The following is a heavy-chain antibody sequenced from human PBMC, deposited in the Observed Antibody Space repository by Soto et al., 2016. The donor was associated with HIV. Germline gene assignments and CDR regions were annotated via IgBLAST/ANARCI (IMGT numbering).Heavy chain of an antibody. J-gene: IGHJ4*02. CDR2: VSSTGGST. Sequence: EVQLLESGGGLVQPGGSLRLSCAAPGFTFSSYAMSWVRQAPGKGLEWVSAVSSTGGSTYYADSVKGRFTISRDNSKNTLYLHMNSLRAEDTAVYYCAKVSSTYYYGSGSYYGDWGQGTLVTVSS. CDR1: GFTFSSYA. CDR3: AKVSSTYYYGSGSYYGD. D-gene: IGHD3-10*01. V-gene: IGHV3-23*01.